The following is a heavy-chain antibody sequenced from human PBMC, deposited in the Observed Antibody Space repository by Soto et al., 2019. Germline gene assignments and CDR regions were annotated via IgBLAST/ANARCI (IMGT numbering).Heavy chain of an antibody. V-gene: IGHV3-23*01. CDR2: ISGGGTGT. J-gene: IGHJ4*02. Sequence: QPGGSLRLSCAASGFTFTNYALHWVRQAPGKGLEWVSSISGGGTGTYSADAVKGRFTISSDKSRNTVYLQMNSLRAEDTALYYCAKSLNTATSFDYWGQGTPVTVSS. CDR3: AKSLNTATSFDY. CDR1: GFTFTNYA.